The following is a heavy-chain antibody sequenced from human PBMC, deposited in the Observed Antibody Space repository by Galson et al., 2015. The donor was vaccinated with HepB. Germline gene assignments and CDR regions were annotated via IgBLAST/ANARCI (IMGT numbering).Heavy chain of an antibody. Sequence: SLRLSCAASGFTFSSYGMSWVRQAPGKGLEWVSTISNSADITYYADSVKGRFTISRDSSKNTLYLQMSSLRVEDTAVYYCAKDRSTMVSAVGYWGQGTLVTVSS. J-gene: IGHJ4*02. CDR1: GFTFSSYG. D-gene: IGHD4/OR15-4a*01. V-gene: IGHV3-23*01. CDR3: AKDRSTMVSAVGY. CDR2: ISNSADIT.